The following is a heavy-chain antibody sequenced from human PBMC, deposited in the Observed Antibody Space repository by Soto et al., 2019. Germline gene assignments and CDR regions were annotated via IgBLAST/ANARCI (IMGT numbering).Heavy chain of an antibody. CDR3: AHIPDFYQYDWFDP. J-gene: IGHJ5*02. V-gene: IGHV2-5*02. CDR1: GFSLTTRGVG. D-gene: IGHD3-3*01. Sequence: QITLKESGPTLVKPTQTLTLTCTFSGFSLTTRGVGVGWIRQPPGKALECLALIYWDDDKPYSPSLQSRLSITKDSSKNQVVQTMTNVDPVDTATYYCAHIPDFYQYDWFDPWGQGTLVSVSS. CDR2: IYWDDDK.